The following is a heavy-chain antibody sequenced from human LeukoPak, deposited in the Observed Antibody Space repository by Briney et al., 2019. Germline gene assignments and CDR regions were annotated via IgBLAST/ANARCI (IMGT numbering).Heavy chain of an antibody. CDR3: ARASFYYYDSSGYYDY. CDR2: IYYSGST. J-gene: IGHJ4*02. D-gene: IGHD3-22*01. Sequence: KPSETLSLTCTVSGGSISSYYWSWIRQPAGKGLEWIGSIYYSGSTYYNPSLKSRVTISVDTSKNQFSLKLSSVTAADTAVYYCARASFYYYDSSGYYDYWGQGTLVTVSS. V-gene: IGHV4-4*07. CDR1: GGSISSYY.